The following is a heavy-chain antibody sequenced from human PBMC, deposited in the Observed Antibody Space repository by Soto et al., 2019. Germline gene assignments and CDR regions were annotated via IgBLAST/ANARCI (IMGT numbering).Heavy chain of an antibody. Sequence: EVQLVESGGGVVQPGKSLRLSCAASGFNFDDYGMHWVRQAPGKGLEWVSGISWNGGSIGYGDSVKGRFTISRDNAKNYLYLLMNSLRVEDTALYDCAKDTSGTTMGGFDSWGQGTLVTVSS. J-gene: IGHJ5*01. CDR3: AKDTSGTTMGGFDS. CDR2: ISWNGGSI. V-gene: IGHV3-9*01. CDR1: GFNFDDYG. D-gene: IGHD1-1*01.